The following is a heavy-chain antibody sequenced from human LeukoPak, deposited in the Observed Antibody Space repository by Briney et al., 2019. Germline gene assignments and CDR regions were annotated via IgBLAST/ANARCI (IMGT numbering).Heavy chain of an antibody. J-gene: IGHJ6*03. V-gene: IGHV6-1*01. Sequence: SQTLSLTCALSGDSVSSNSAAWNWIRQSPSRGLEWLGRTYYRSKWYNDYAVSVKSRITINPDTSKNQFSLQLNSVTPEDTAVYYCARGEGLGSSSKYYYYYMDVWGKGTTVTVSS. CDR1: GDSVSSNSAA. CDR2: TYYRSKWYN. D-gene: IGHD6-6*01. CDR3: ARGEGLGSSSKYYYYYMDV.